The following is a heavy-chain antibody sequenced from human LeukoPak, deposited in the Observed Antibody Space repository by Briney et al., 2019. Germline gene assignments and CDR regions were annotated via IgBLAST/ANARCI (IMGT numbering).Heavy chain of an antibody. V-gene: IGHV4-34*12. CDR3: ARFVVVVPAACDAFDI. CDR2: SIHSGTT. CDR1: GGSFNGYY. Sequence: SETLSLTCAVYGGSFNGYYWSWIRQLPGEGLEWIGESIHSGTTNYNPSLKSRVTISVDTSKNQFSLKLTSVTAADTALYYCARFVVVVPAACDAFDIWGQGTMVTVSS. J-gene: IGHJ3*02. D-gene: IGHD2-2*01.